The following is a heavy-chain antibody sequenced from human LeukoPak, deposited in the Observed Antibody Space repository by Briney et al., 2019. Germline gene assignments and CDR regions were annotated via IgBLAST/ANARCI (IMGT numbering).Heavy chain of an antibody. V-gene: IGHV1-2*02. J-gene: IGHJ4*02. CDR1: GYTFTGYY. D-gene: IGHD4-23*01. CDR3: ARTSDYGGNSCYY. Sequence: ASVKVSCKASGYTFTGYYMHWVRQAPGQGLEWMGWINPNSGGTNYAQKFQGRVTMTRDTSISTAYMELSRLRSDDTAVYYCARTSDYGGNSCYYWGQGTLVTVSS. CDR2: INPNSGGT.